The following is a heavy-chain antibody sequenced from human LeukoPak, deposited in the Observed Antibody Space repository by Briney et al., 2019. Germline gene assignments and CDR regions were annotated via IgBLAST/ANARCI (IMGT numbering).Heavy chain of an antibody. V-gene: IGHV3-33*06. Sequence: GGSLRLSCAASGFTFSSYGMHWVRQAPGKGLEWVAVIWYDGSNKYYADPVRGRFTISRDNSKNTLYLQMNSLRAEDTAVYYCAKEAGDGYNNWFDPWGQGTLVTVSS. J-gene: IGHJ5*02. CDR2: IWYDGSNK. D-gene: IGHD5-24*01. CDR1: GFTFSSYG. CDR3: AKEAGDGYNNWFDP.